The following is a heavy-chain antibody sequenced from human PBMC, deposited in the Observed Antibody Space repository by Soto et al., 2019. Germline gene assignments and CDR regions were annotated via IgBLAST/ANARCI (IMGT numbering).Heavy chain of an antibody. CDR2: ISYDGSNK. CDR1: GFTFTDYG. V-gene: IGHV3-30*18. Sequence: GGSLRLSCADSGFTFTDYGMHWVRQAPGKGLEWVAVISYDGSNKNYADSVKGRFTISRDNSKNTLYLQMNSLRAEDTAVYYCAKDTYYHDSSGYYVFDYWGQGTLVTVSS. CDR3: AKDTYYHDSSGYYVFDY. J-gene: IGHJ4*02. D-gene: IGHD3-22*01.